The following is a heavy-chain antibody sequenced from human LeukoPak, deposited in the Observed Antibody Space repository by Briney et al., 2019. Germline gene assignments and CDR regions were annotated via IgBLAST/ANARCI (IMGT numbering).Heavy chain of an antibody. D-gene: IGHD6-19*01. V-gene: IGHV3-23*01. CDR2: ISGSGGST. Sequence: GGSLRLSCAASGFTFSSDAMSWVRQAPGKGLEWVSAISGSGGSTYYADSVKRRFTISRDNPKNTLYLQMNSLRAEDTAVYYCTKDSGSGWTYYFDYWGQGTLVTVSS. J-gene: IGHJ4*02. CDR3: TKDSGSGWTYYFDY. CDR1: GFTFSSDA.